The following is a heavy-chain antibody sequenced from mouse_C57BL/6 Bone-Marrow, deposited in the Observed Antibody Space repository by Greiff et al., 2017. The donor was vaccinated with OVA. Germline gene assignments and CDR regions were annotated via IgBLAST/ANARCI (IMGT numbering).Heavy chain of an antibody. D-gene: IGHD1-1*01. CDR2: IYPGSGST. J-gene: IGHJ1*03. CDR3: AREDGSSYDWYFDV. CDR1: GYTFTSYW. Sequence: VQLQQPGAELVKPGASVKMSCKASGYTFTSYWITWVQQRPGPGLEWIGDIYPGSGSTNYNEQFTSQSTLTVDTSSSTAFMQLSSMTSEDSAVYYCAREDGSSYDWYFDVWGTGTTVTVSS. V-gene: IGHV1-55*01.